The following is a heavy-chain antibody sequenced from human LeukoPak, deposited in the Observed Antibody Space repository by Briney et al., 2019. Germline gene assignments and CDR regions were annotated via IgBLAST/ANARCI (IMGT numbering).Heavy chain of an antibody. CDR2: IHYSGRT. CDR1: GGSISSSNYY. V-gene: IGHV4-39*01. CDR3: ARPDQRGYAYGCSAFDI. D-gene: IGHD5-18*01. J-gene: IGHJ3*02. Sequence: SETLSLTCTVSGGSISSSNYYWGWIRQPPGKGLEWIGSIHYSGRTDYNPSLKSRVTISVDTSKNQFSLKLNSVTAADTAVYYCARPDQRGYAYGCSAFDIWGQGTMVTVSS.